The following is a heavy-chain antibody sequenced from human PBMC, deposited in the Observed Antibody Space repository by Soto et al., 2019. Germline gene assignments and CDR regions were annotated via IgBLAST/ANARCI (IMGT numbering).Heavy chain of an antibody. Sequence: ASVKGSCKASVYSFTSDYMHWGRQAPGQGLEWMGIINPSGGSTSYAQKFQGRVTMTRDTSTSTVYMELSSLRSEDTAVYYCARARRSEAFDIWGQGTMVTVSS. V-gene: IGHV1-46*01. CDR2: INPSGGST. J-gene: IGHJ3*02. D-gene: IGHD1-26*01. CDR3: ARARRSEAFDI. CDR1: VYSFTSDY.